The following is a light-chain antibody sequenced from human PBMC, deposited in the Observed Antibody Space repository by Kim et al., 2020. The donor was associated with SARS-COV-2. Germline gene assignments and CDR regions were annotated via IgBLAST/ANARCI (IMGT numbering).Light chain of an antibody. Sequence: SASVGYRVTITCRASQSISNYLNWYQQKLGKAPKLLIYAASSLQSGVPSRFSGSGSGTDFTLTISSLQPEDFATYFCQQSYSTPQTFGQGTKLEI. CDR1: QSISNY. CDR2: AAS. CDR3: QQSYSTPQT. V-gene: IGKV1-39*01. J-gene: IGKJ2*01.